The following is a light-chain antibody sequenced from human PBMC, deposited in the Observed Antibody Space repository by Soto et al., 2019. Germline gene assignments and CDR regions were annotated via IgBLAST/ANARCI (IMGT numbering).Light chain of an antibody. Sequence: DIQMTQSPSSLSASVGDRVTITCRASRSINNNLNWYQQKPGKAPKVLIYSASSLHNGVPSRFSGSASGTDFTLTIDGLQPEDFATYFCQQGHNTPRTFGLGTKVEIK. V-gene: IGKV1-39*01. CDR2: SAS. CDR1: RSINNN. CDR3: QQGHNTPRT. J-gene: IGKJ1*01.